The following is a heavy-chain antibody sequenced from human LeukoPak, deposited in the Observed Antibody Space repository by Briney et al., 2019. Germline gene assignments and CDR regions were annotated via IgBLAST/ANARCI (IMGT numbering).Heavy chain of an antibody. CDR2: IYYSGST. J-gene: IGHJ6*02. V-gene: IGHV4-39*07. CDR3: ALVHSGYDYYYYYGMDV. CDR1: GGSISSSSYY. D-gene: IGHD5-12*01. Sequence: SETLSLTCTVSGGSISSSSYYWGWIRQPPGKGLEWIGSIYYSGSTYYNLSLKSRVTISVDTSKNQFSLKLSSVTAADTAVYYCALVHSGYDYYYYYGMDVWGQGTTVTVSS.